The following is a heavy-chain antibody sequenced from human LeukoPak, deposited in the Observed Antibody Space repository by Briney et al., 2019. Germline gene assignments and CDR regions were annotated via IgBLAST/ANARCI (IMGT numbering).Heavy chain of an antibody. J-gene: IGHJ4*02. CDR1: GYTFTAYY. CDR2: INPSGGST. CDR3: ARGGSADWGDY. D-gene: IGHD7-27*01. V-gene: IGHV1-46*01. Sequence: ASVKVSCKASGYTFTAYYMHWVRQAPGQGLEWMGIINPSGGSTSYAQKFQGRVAMTRDTSTSTVYMELSSLRSEDTAVYYCARGGSADWGDYWGQGTLVTVSS.